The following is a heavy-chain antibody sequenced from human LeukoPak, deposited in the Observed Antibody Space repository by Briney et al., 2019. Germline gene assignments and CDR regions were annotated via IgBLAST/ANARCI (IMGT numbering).Heavy chain of an antibody. CDR1: GASISGSGYY. D-gene: IGHD6-19*01. V-gene: IGHV4-39*07. J-gene: IGHJ4*02. CDR2: IYYSGST. CDR3: AREGAQWLGRAFDY. Sequence: SETLSLTCAVSGASISGSGYYWGWIRQPPGKGLEWIGNIYYSGSTYYNASLQSRVTISVDTSKNQFSLKLSSVTAADTAVYYCAREGAQWLGRAFDYWGQGTLVTVSS.